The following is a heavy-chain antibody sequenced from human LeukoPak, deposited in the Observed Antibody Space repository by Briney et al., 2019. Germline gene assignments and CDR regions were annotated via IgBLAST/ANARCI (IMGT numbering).Heavy chain of an antibody. Sequence: ASVKVSCKASGYTFTSYYMHWVRQAPGQGLEWIGIINPSGGSTSYAQKFQGRVTMTRDTSTSTVYMELSSLRSEDTAVYYCARADGSGSPPYYYCMDVWGKGTTVTVSS. J-gene: IGHJ6*03. CDR2: INPSGGST. V-gene: IGHV1-46*01. CDR3: ARADGSGSPPYYYCMDV. D-gene: IGHD3-10*01. CDR1: GYTFTSYY.